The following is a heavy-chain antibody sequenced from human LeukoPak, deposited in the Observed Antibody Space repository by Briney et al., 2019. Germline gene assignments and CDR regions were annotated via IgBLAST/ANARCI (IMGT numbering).Heavy chain of an antibody. V-gene: IGHV4-39*01. CDR2: IHNSGST. Sequence: SETLSLTCTVSGGSISSSAYHWGWIRQPPGKGLEWIGSIHNSGSTYYNASLKSQVSISIDTSKNQFSLKLSSVTAADTAVYYCASSAYESSGYGGYYMDVWGKGTTVTVSS. D-gene: IGHD3-22*01. CDR3: ASSAYESSGYGGYYMDV. J-gene: IGHJ6*03. CDR1: GGSISSSAYH.